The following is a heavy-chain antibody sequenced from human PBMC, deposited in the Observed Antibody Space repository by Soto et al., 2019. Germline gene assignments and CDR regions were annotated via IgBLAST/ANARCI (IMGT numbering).Heavy chain of an antibody. CDR2: IHSSGST. Sequence: QVQLQASGPGLVKPSETLSLTCTVSGASMNSYHWSWIRQPAGKGLEWIGHIHSSGSTNYNPSLKSRVTMSVDTSKNQFSLRLMSLTAADTDVYYCARDQGVAAAGITWFDPWGQGSLVTVSS. D-gene: IGHD6-13*01. V-gene: IGHV4-4*07. CDR3: ARDQGVAAAGITWFDP. J-gene: IGHJ5*02. CDR1: GASMNSYH.